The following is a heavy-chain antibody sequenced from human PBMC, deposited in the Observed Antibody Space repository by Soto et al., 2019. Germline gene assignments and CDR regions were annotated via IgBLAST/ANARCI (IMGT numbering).Heavy chain of an antibody. CDR1: GGSISSGDYY. D-gene: IGHD6-13*01. Sequence: SETLSLTCTVSGGSISSGDYYWSWIRQPPGKGLEWIGYIYYSGSTYYNPSLKSRVTISVDTSKNQFSLKLSSVTAADTAVYYCAGHHSSSWYWFDPWGQGTLVTVSS. J-gene: IGHJ5*02. CDR2: IYYSGST. V-gene: IGHV4-30-4*01. CDR3: AGHHSSSWYWFDP.